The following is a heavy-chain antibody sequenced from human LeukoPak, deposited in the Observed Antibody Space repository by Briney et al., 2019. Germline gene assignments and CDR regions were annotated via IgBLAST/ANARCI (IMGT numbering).Heavy chain of an antibody. CDR1: GFTFADYA. Sequence: GGSLRLSCAASGFTFADYAMAWVRQAPGKGLEWVSVIGVRGGSSYYADSVKGRFTISRDNSKNTLYLQMNSLRAEDTAVYYCDKGDYWGQGTLVTVSS. CDR2: IGVRGGSS. J-gene: IGHJ4*02. CDR3: DKGDY. V-gene: IGHV3-23*01.